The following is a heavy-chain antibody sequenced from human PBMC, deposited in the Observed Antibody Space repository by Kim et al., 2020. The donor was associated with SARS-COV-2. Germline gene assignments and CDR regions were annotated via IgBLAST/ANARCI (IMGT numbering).Heavy chain of an antibody. Sequence: SVKVSCKASGGTFSSYAISWVRQAPGQGLEWMGGITPIFGPPNYAQKFQGRVTITADESTSTAFMELSSLRSEDTAVYYCARGAPSTYYYGMDVWGQGTTVTVSS. CDR2: ITPIFGPP. V-gene: IGHV1-69*13. CDR3: ARGAPSTYYYGMDV. CDR1: GGTFSSYA. J-gene: IGHJ6*02.